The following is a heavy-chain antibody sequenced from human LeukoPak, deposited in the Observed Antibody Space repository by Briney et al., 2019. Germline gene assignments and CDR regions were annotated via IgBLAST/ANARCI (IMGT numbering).Heavy chain of an antibody. J-gene: IGHJ6*02. CDR2: ISADGKA. Sequence: GGSLRLSCAASGMNFERYAMHWVRQRPGKGLEWVGVISADGKADHADAVKGRFTVSRDNSKDTLSLQMSSLRDEDTALYYCATWAFYHDLDVWGQGTTVIVSS. D-gene: IGHD1-26*01. CDR3: ATWAFYHDLDV. CDR1: GMNFERYA. V-gene: IGHV3-43*02.